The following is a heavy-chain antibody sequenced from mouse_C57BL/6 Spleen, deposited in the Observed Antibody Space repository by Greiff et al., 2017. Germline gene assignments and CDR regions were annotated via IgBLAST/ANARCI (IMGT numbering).Heavy chain of an antibody. CDR2: IDPSDSYT. V-gene: IGHV1-69*01. Sequence: QVQLQQPGAELVMPGASVKLSCKASGYTFTSYWMYWVKQRSGLGLEWIGEIDPSDSYTNYNPKFKGKFSLTVDKASSTAYMQLSSLTSEDSAVYYCAREPNSSGYWGQGTTLTVSS. CDR3: AREPNSSGY. J-gene: IGHJ2*01. D-gene: IGHD3-2*02. CDR1: GYTFTSYW.